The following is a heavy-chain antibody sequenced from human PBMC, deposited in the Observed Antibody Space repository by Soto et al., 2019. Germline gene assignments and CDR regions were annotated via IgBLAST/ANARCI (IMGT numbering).Heavy chain of an antibody. CDR1: GFTFSNYD. J-gene: IGHJ4*02. CDR2: ISGSSRTI. CDR3: ARRLGY. V-gene: IGHV3-48*01. Sequence: GGSLRLSCAASGFTFSNYDMNWVRQAPGKGLEWVSFISGSSRTIYYADSVKGRFTISRDNAKNSLYLQMNSLRAEDTAVYYCARRLGYWGQGTLVTVSS.